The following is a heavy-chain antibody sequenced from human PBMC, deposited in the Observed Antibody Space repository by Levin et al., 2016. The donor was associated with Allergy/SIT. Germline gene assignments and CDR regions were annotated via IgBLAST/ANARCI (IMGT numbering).Heavy chain of an antibody. Sequence: WVRQAPGQGLEWMGGIIPIFGTANYAQKFQGRVTITADESTSTAYMELSSLRSEDTAVYYCARYSTHNWNLPFFDYWGQGTLVTVSS. J-gene: IGHJ4*02. CDR3: ARYSTHNWNLPFFDY. D-gene: IGHD1-7*01. CDR2: IIPIFGTA. V-gene: IGHV1-69*01.